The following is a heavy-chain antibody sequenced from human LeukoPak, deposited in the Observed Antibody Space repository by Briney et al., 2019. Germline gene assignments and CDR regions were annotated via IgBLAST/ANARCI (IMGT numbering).Heavy chain of an antibody. V-gene: IGHV3-30*04. CDR2: ISYDGSNK. CDR3: AREREDCSSTSCYDPAFDI. Sequence: SGGSLRLSCTASGFTFVAYAMGWVRQAPGKGLEWVAVISYDGSNKYYADSVKGRFTISRDNSKNTLYLQMNSLRAEDTAVYYCAREREDCSSTSCYDPAFDIWGQGTMVTVSS. CDR1: GFTFVAYA. J-gene: IGHJ3*02. D-gene: IGHD2-2*01.